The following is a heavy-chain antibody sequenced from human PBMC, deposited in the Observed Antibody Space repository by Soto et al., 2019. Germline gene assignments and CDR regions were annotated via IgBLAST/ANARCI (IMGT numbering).Heavy chain of an antibody. CDR2: IIPVLGLT. CDR3: ATYKDNTYEF. D-gene: IGHD3-3*01. CDR1: GGSFNSFS. Sequence: QVQLVQSGAELKKPGSSMKVSCKTSGGSFNSFSFTWVRQAPGQGLEWVGRIIPVLGLTAYAQKFQGRITISADKSTSSAYMEVSRPTTDETAADLCATYKDNTYEFWGQGTLVTVSS. J-gene: IGHJ4*02. V-gene: IGHV1-69*02.